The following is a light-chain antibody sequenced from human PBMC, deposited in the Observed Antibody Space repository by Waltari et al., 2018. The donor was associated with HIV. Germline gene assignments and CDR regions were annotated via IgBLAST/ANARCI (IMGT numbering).Light chain of an antibody. Sequence: DIVLTQSPDSLAVSRGGRATMNCKSSQSVLYSSNNKNYLAWYQHKPGQPPKLLISWASTRESGVPDRFSGSGSETDYSLTINNLQAEDVADYYCQQYSISPVTFGQGTKLEIK. CDR1: QSVLYSSNNKNY. V-gene: IGKV4-1*01. CDR3: QQYSISPVT. CDR2: WAS. J-gene: IGKJ2*01.